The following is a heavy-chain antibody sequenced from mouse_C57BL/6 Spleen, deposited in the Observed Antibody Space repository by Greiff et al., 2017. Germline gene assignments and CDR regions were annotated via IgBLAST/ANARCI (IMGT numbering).Heavy chain of an antibody. J-gene: IGHJ2*01. CDR3: ARAYGSRMDY. CDR1: GYSITSGYY. D-gene: IGHD1-1*01. V-gene: IGHV3-6*01. CDR2: ISYDGSN. Sequence: EVKLQESGPGLVKPSQSLSLTCSVTGYSITSGYYWNWIRQFPGNKLEWMGYISYDGSNNYNPSLKNRISITRDTSKNQFFLKLNSVTTEDTATYYCARAYGSRMDYWGQGTTLTVSS.